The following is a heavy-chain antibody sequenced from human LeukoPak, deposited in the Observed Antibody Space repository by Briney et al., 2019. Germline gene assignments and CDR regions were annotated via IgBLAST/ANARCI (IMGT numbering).Heavy chain of an antibody. D-gene: IGHD3-22*01. V-gene: IGHV4-61*02. Sequence: SETLSLTCTVSGGSISSGSYYWSWIRQPAGKGLEWIGRIYTSGSTNYNPSLKSRVTISVDTSKNQFSLKLSSVTAADTAVYYCARDYYYDPNWFDPWGQGTLVTVSS. CDR1: GGSISSGSYY. CDR3: ARDYYYDPNWFDP. CDR2: IYTSGST. J-gene: IGHJ5*02.